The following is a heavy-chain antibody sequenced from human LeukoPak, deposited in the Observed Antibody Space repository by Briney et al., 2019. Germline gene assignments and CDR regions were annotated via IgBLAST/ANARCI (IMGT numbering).Heavy chain of an antibody. J-gene: IGHJ4*02. CDR2: IYYSGST. V-gene: IGHV4-59*01. D-gene: IGHD6-13*01. CDR3: ARTVAAAGLGYFDY. Sequence: SETLSLTCTVSGGSISSYYWSWIRQPPGKGLEWIGYIYYSGSTNYNPSLKSRVTISVDTPKNQFSLKLSSVTAADTAVYYCARTVAAAGLGYFDYWGQGTLVTVSS. CDR1: GGSISSYY.